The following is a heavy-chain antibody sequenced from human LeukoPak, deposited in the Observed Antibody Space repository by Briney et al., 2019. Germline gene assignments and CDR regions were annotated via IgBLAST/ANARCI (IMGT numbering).Heavy chain of an antibody. D-gene: IGHD5-12*01. J-gene: IGHJ4*02. Sequence: ASVKVSCKASGYTFTGYYMHWVRQAPGQGLEWMGWINPNSGGTNYAQKFQGRVTMTRDTSISTAYMELSSLRSEDTAVYYCARDPGADIVATNHFDYWGQGTLVTVSS. V-gene: IGHV1-2*02. CDR2: INPNSGGT. CDR1: GYTFTGYY. CDR3: ARDPGADIVATNHFDY.